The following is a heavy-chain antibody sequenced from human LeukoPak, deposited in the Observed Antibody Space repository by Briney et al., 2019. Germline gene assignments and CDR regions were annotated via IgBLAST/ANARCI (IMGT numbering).Heavy chain of an antibody. CDR1: GFTFDDYA. V-gene: IGHV3-43D*03. CDR2: ISWDGGRT. J-gene: IGHJ4*02. CDR3: AKDGEYGSAKYYFDY. Sequence: GGSLRLSCAASGFTFDDYAMHWVRQAPGKGLEWVSLISWDGGRTYYADSVKGRFTISRDNSKNSLYLQMSSLRPEDTALYYCAKDGEYGSAKYYFDYWGQGTLVTVSS. D-gene: IGHD3-10*01.